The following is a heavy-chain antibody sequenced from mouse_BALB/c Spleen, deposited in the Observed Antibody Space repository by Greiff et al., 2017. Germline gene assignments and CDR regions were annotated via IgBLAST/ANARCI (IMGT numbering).Heavy chain of an antibody. CDR2: ISSGGST. V-gene: IGHV5-6-5*01. J-gene: IGHJ4*01. CDR3: ARGAQILPSPYYAMDY. CDR1: GFTFSSYA. Sequence: EVQLVESGGGLVKPGGSLKLSCAASGFTFSSYAMSWVRQTPEKRLEWVASISSGGSTYYPDSVKGRFTISRDNARNILYLQMSSLRSEDTAMYYCARGAQILPSPYYAMDYWGQGTSVTVSS. D-gene: IGHD1-1*01.